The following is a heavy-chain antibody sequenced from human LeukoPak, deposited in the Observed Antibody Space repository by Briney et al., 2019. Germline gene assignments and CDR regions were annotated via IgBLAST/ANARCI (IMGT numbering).Heavy chain of an antibody. Sequence: SETLSLTCTVSGGSISSGGYYWSWIRQHPGKGLEWIGFIYYSGSTYYNPSLKSRVTISIDTSKNQFSLKPSSVTAADTAVYYCAWTDRSGFYFNYWGQGTLVTVSS. V-gene: IGHV4-31*03. CDR1: GGSISSGGYY. D-gene: IGHD3-22*01. CDR3: AWTDRSGFYFNY. J-gene: IGHJ4*02. CDR2: IYYSGST.